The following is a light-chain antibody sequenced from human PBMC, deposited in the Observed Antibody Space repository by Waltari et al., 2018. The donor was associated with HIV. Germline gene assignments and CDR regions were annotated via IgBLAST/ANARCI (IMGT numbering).Light chain of an antibody. CDR3: QSTDSTASSYV. CDR2: KDH. CDR1: ALSHQY. Sequence: SYELTQPPSVSVSPGQTARIPCSGDALSHQYVYWYQQRPGQAPFLVIYKDHKRPSGIPEGFSGSRSGTTVTLIINGVQAEDEADYFCQSTDSTASSYVFGSGTEVFVL. V-gene: IGLV3-25*03. J-gene: IGLJ1*01.